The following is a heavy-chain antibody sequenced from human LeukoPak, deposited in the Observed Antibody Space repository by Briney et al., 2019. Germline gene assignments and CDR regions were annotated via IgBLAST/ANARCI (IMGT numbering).Heavy chain of an antibody. V-gene: IGHV1-8*02. CDR3: AREYSSGWYNYYYGMDV. Sequence: ASVKVSCKASGYTFTSYDINWVRQATGQGLEWMGWMNPNSGNTGYAQKFQGRVTMTRNTSISTAYMELSSLRSEDTAVYYCAREYSSGWYNYYYGMDVWGQGTTVTVSS. CDR2: MNPNSGNT. CDR1: GYTFTSYD. D-gene: IGHD6-19*01. J-gene: IGHJ6*02.